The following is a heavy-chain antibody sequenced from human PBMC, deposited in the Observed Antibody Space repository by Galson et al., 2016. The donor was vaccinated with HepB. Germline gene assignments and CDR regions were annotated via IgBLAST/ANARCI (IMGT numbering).Heavy chain of an antibody. D-gene: IGHD2/OR15-2a*01. CDR2: IWYDGSNK. CDR1: GFTFSRNG. V-gene: IGHV3-33*01. Sequence: SLRLSCAASGFTFSRNGMHWVRQAPGKGLEWVAVIWYDGSNKYHADSVKGRFTITRDNSKNTLYLQMNSLRAEDTAVYYCAIEAPILAPTIDYWGQGTLVTVSS. J-gene: IGHJ4*02. CDR3: AIEAPILAPTIDY.